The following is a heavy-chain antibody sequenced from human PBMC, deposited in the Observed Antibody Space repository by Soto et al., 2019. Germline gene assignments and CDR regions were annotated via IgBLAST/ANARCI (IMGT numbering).Heavy chain of an antibody. CDR2: IYPGDSDT. CDR3: ARTYSVSYLWYFDF. V-gene: IGHV5-51*01. D-gene: IGHD1-26*01. Sequence: SGESLRLSCEGSGFNFTNYWIGWVRQMPGKGLEWMGIIYPGDSDTRYSPSFQGQVTMSVDKSITTAYLRWSSLKASDTAMYHCARTYSVSYLWYFDFWGQGTQVTVSS. J-gene: IGHJ4*02. CDR1: GFNFTNYW.